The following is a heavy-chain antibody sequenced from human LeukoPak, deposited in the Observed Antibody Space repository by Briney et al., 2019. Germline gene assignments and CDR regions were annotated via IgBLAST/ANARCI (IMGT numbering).Heavy chain of an antibody. CDR3: ARDPTTQTFDY. CDR2: SSTYNGNA. CDR1: GYTFTSYG. Sequence: ASVKVSCKASGYTFTSYGISGVRQAPGQGREWMGWSSTYNGNANYAQKLQGRVTMTTDISTTTAYMELRSLTSDDTAVYYCARDPTTQTFDYWGQGTLVTVSS. D-gene: IGHD4-11*01. J-gene: IGHJ4*02. V-gene: IGHV1-18*01.